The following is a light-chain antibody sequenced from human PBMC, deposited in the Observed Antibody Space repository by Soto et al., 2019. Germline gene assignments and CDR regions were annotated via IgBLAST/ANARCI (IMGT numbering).Light chain of an antibody. Sequence: QSALTQPASVSGSPGQSITISCTATASDVGDYNYVSWFQRYPGKAPKLMIYDVSNRPSGVSNRFSGSKSGNTASLTISGLQAEDEVDYYCSSYTSTRTHVIFGGGTKLTVL. J-gene: IGLJ2*01. CDR1: ASDVGDYNY. CDR3: SSYTSTRTHVI. CDR2: DVS. V-gene: IGLV2-14*01.